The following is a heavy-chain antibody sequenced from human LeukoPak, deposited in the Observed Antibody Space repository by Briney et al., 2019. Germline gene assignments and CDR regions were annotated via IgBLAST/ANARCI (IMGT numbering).Heavy chain of an antibody. V-gene: IGHV3-21*01. CDR1: GFTFSSYS. Sequence: GGSLRLSCAASGFTFSSYSMNWVRQAPGKGLEWVSSISSSSSYIYYADSVKGRFTISRDNAKNSLYLQMNSLRAEDTAVYYCARDGYNRNYDDAFDIWGQGTMVTVSS. J-gene: IGHJ3*02. CDR3: ARDGYNRNYDDAFDI. CDR2: ISSSSSYI. D-gene: IGHD1-7*01.